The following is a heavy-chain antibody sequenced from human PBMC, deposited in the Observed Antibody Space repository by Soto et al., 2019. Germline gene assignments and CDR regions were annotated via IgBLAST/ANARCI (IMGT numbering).Heavy chain of an antibody. V-gene: IGHV4-34*01. D-gene: IGHD1-1*01. CDR3: ARVERGTATTVVDAFDI. J-gene: IGHJ3*02. Sequence: QVPLQQWGAGLLKPSETLSLTCAVFGGSVNSGNYYWSWIRQPPGKGLEWIGEMSHSGGTHFSPSLKSRVTISVDTSKNQFSLKMSSVTAADTALYYCARVERGTATTVVDAFDIWGPGTMVTVS. CDR2: MSHSGGT. CDR1: GGSVNSGNYY.